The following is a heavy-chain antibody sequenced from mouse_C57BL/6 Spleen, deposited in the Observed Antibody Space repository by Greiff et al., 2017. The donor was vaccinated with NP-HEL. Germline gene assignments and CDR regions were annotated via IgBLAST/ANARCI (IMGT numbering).Heavy chain of an antibody. CDR1: GFNIKDYY. D-gene: IGHD1-1*01. J-gene: IGHJ3*01. Sequence: EVQLQQSGAELVRPGASVKLSCTASGFNIKDYYMHWVKQRPEQGLEWIGRIDPEDGDTEYAPKFQGKATMTADTSSNTAYLQLSSLTSEDTAVYYCTPYYYGFPLAYGGQGTLVTVSA. V-gene: IGHV14-1*01. CDR3: TPYYYGFPLAY. CDR2: IDPEDGDT.